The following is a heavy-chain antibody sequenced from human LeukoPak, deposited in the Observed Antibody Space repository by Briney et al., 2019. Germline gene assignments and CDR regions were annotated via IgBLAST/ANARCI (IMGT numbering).Heavy chain of an antibody. CDR1: GGTFSSYA. V-gene: IGHV1-69*04. Sequence: ASVKVSCKASGGTFSSYAISWVRQAPGQGLEWMGRIIPILGIANYAQKFQGRVTITADKSTSTAYMELRSLRSDDTAVYYCARHLDPGVSAFDIWGQGTMVTVSS. J-gene: IGHJ3*02. CDR3: ARHLDPGVSAFDI. D-gene: IGHD6-13*01. CDR2: IIPILGIA.